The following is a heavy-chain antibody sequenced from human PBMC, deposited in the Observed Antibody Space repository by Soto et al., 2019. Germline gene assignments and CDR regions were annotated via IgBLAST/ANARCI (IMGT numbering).Heavy chain of an antibody. D-gene: IGHD6-19*01. CDR3: ARHGSDSGWFFFDP. V-gene: IGHV4-59*08. J-gene: IGHJ5*02. CDR2: VSYSGST. Sequence: SETLSLTCSLSGGAIGGYNWSCIRQHPGKALEWIVYVSYSGSTDYHPSLKSRVSISIDTSKNQFSLKMISVTAADTAVYYCARHGSDSGWFFFDPWGQGGLVTVSS. CDR1: GGAIGGYN.